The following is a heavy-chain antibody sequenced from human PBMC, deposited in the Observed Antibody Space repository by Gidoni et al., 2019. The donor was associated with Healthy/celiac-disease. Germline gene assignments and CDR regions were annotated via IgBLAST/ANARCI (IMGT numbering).Heavy chain of an antibody. V-gene: IGHV3-30-3*01. Sequence: HWVRQAPGKGLEWVAVISYDGSNKYYADSVKGRLTISRDNSKNTLYLQMNSLRAEDTAVYYCASSRYFDWLLYRHDAFDIWGQGTMVTVSS. CDR3: ASSRYFDWLLYRHDAFDI. CDR2: ISYDGSNK. D-gene: IGHD3-9*01. J-gene: IGHJ3*02.